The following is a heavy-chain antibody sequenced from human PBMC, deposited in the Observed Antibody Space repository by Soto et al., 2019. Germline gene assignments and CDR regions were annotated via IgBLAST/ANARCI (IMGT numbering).Heavy chain of an antibody. CDR2: IIPILGIA. V-gene: IGHV1-69*02. D-gene: IGHD4-17*01. J-gene: IGHJ4*02. CDR3: ARSATYGDYDHRFGY. CDR1: GGTFSSYP. Sequence: QVQLVQSGAEVKKPGSSVKVSCQASGGTFSSYPISWVRQAPGQGLDWMGRIIPILGIANYAQQFQGRVTITADKSTSTAYMELSSLRSEDTAVYYCARSATYGDYDHRFGYWGQGTLVTFSS.